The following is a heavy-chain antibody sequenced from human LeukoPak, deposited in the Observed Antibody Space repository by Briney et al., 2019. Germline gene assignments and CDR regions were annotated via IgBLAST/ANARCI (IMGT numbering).Heavy chain of an antibody. V-gene: IGHV1-18*01. CDR3: ARGGGYYNIPTLLIA. D-gene: IGHD3-22*01. CDR1: GYTFTSYG. Sequence: ASVKVSCKASGYTFTSYGISLVRQDPGQGLEWMGWISAYNGNTNYAQKLQGRVTMTTDTSTSTAYMELRSLRSDDAAVYYCARGGGYYNIPTLLIAWGQGTLVTVSS. J-gene: IGHJ5*02. CDR2: ISAYNGNT.